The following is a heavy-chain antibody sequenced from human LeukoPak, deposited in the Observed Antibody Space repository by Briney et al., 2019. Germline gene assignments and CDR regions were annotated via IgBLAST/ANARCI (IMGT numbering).Heavy chain of an antibody. CDR2: ISGSGGST. D-gene: IGHD3-22*01. Sequence: GGSLGLSCAASGFTFSSYAMSWVRQAPGKGLEWVSAISGSGGSTYYADSVKGRFTISRDNSKNTLYLQMNSLRAEDTAVYYCAKDLRLNYYDSSGYPGLFDYWGQGTLVTVSS. V-gene: IGHV3-23*01. CDR1: GFTFSSYA. CDR3: AKDLRLNYYDSSGYPGLFDY. J-gene: IGHJ4*02.